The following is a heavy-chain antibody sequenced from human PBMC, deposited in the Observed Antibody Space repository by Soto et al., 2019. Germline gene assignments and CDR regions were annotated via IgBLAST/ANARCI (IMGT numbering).Heavy chain of an antibody. CDR1: GGSISSYY. D-gene: IGHD4-17*01. J-gene: IGHJ3*01. CDR3: ARSRDYGAPGAFAF. CDR2: IYPSGST. V-gene: IGHV4-4*07. Sequence: QVQLQESGPGLVKPSETLSLTCTVSGGSISSYYWSWIRQPAGKGLEWIGRIYPSGSTNYNPSPKSRVTMSVDTSISQFSLKLSSVIAAGTAVYYCARSRDYGAPGAFAFWGHGTMVTVSS.